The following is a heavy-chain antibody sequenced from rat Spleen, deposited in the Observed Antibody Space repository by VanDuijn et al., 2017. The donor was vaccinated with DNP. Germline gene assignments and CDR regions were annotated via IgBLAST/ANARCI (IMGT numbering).Heavy chain of an antibody. CDR1: GLPFSSNS. V-gene: IGHV2-47*01. Sequence: QVQLKESGPGLVQPSQTLSLTCTVSGLPFSSNSVSWIRQPPGKGLEWMGVMWSNGGTDYASVFKSRLSISRDTSKSQVFLKMNSLQTEDTAMYFCARRGNSGYFDYWGQGVMVTVSS. D-gene: IGHD4-3*01. CDR2: MWSNGGT. J-gene: IGHJ2*01. CDR3: ARRGNSGYFDY.